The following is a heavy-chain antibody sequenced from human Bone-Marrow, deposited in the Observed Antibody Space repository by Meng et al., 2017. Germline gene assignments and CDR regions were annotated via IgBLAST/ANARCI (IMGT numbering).Heavy chain of an antibody. CDR3: ARDFGTKSIAAAGTR. D-gene: IGHD6-13*01. J-gene: IGHJ4*02. V-gene: IGHV3-7*01. Sequence: GESLKISCAASGFIFKDYSMTWVRQAPGKGLEWVANMKQDGSDEYYVDSVKGRFTISRDNSKNTLYLQMNSLRAEDTAVYYCARDFGTKSIAAAGTRWGQGTLVTVSS. CDR1: GFIFKDYS. CDR2: MKQDGSDE.